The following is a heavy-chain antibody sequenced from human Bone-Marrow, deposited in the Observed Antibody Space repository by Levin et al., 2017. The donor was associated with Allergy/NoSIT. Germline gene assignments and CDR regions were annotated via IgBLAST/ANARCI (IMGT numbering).Heavy chain of an antibody. CDR1: GFTFRNYA. CDR3: AKDTYTCSGGSCHFFDY. V-gene: IGHV3-30*18. J-gene: IGHJ4*02. D-gene: IGHD2-15*01. Sequence: GGSLRLSCAVSGFTFRNYAMHWVRQAPGRGLEWVAFISLDGNTQYYADSVKGRFTVSRDNSNNTLHLQMNSLRVADTAIYYCAKDTYTCSGGSCHFFDYWGQVALVTVSP. CDR2: ISLDGNTQ.